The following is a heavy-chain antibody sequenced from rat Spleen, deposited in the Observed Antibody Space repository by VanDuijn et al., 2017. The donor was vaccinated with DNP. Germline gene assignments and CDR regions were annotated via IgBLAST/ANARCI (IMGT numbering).Heavy chain of an antibody. CDR1: GFTFSNYY. CDR2: ISTGGGNT. D-gene: IGHD4-3*01. CDR3: ARTYNSGYGGFAY. V-gene: IGHV5-25*01. Sequence: EVQLVESGGDLVQPGRSMTVSCAVSGFTFSNYYMAWVRQAPTKGLEWVAAISTGGGNTYYRDSVKGRFTISRDNAKSTLYLQMNSLRSEDMATYYCARTYNSGYGGFAYWGQGTLVTVSS. J-gene: IGHJ3*01.